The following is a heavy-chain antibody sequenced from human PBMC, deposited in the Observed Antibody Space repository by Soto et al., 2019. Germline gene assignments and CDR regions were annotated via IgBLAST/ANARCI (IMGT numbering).Heavy chain of an antibody. V-gene: IGHV3-30*02. CDR2: ISFDGRKT. D-gene: IGHD5-18*01. CDR1: GFTFSAHG. CDR3: AKDRRAMDH. Sequence: PGGSLRLSCVVSGFTFSAHGAHWVRQAPGKGLEWVAFISFDGRKTDYGDSVKGRFSISRDNSKRTLYLQVDRLTPEDTAVYCCAKDRRAMDHWGQGTLVTVSS. J-gene: IGHJ4*02.